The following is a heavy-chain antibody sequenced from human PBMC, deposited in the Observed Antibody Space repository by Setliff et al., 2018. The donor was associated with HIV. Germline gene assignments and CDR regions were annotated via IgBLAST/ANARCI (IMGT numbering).Heavy chain of an antibody. CDR3: ARHWGYSYGIDY. CDR1: GDSISSSSCY. CDR2: IYYSGST. Sequence: SETLSLTCTVSGDSISSSSCYWGWIRQPPGKGLEWIGSIYYSGSTHYNPSLQSRVTVSVDTSKNQFSLKLSSVTAADTAMYYCARHWGYSYGIDYWGQGIPVTVSS. D-gene: IGHD5-18*01. V-gene: IGHV4-39*01. J-gene: IGHJ4*02.